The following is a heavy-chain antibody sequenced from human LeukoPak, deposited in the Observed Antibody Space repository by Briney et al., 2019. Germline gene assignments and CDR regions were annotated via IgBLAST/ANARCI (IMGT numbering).Heavy chain of an antibody. Sequence: ASVKVSCKASGYTFIDYYMHWVRQAPGQGLEWMGWINPNSGGTNYAQKFQGRVTVTRDTSFNTVYMELSGLRSDDTAVYYCARDQATDMVTMIKDYWGQGTLVTVSS. CDR2: INPNSGGT. CDR3: ARDQATDMVTMIKDY. J-gene: IGHJ4*02. CDR1: GYTFIDYY. D-gene: IGHD5-18*01. V-gene: IGHV1-2*02.